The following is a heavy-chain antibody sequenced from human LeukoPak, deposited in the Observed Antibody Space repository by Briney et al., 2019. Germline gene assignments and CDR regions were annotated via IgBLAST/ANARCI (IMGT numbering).Heavy chain of an antibody. CDR2: ISGDGDST. CDR1: GFTFTSYA. V-gene: IGHV3-23*01. D-gene: IGHD6-19*01. J-gene: IGHJ6*02. Sequence: GGSLRLSCAASGFTFTSYALDWVRQAPGKGLEWISVISGDGDSTHYADSVKGRFTISRDNSKNTLYLQMNSLRAEDTAVYYCAKVMVAGSYYYYYYGMDVWGQGTTVTVSS. CDR3: AKVMVAGSYYYYYYGMDV.